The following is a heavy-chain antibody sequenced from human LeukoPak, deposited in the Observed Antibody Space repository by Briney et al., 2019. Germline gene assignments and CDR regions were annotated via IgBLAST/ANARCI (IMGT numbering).Heavy chain of an antibody. Sequence: GGSLRLSCAASGFTFSDYDMNWVRQAPGKGLEWVSSISSSSIYVSYADSVKGRYTISRDNAKNSLYLQMNSLRAEDTAVYYCARESGGGVLGYFDLWGRGTLVSVSS. CDR2: ISSSSIYV. V-gene: IGHV3-21*04. J-gene: IGHJ2*01. CDR3: ARESGGGVLGYFDL. CDR1: GFTFSDYD. D-gene: IGHD3-10*01.